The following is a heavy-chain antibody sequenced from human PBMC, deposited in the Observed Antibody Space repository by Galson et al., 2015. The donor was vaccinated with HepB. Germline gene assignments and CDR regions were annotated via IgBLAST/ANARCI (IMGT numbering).Heavy chain of an antibody. Sequence: SLRLSCAASGFTFSSYGMHWVRQAPGKGLEWVAFIRYDGSNKYYADSVKGRSTISRDNSKNTLYLQMNSLRAEDTAVYYCAKDFYSSGCFDYWGQGTLVTVSS. D-gene: IGHD6-19*01. CDR3: AKDFYSSGCFDY. CDR2: IRYDGSNK. V-gene: IGHV3-30*02. J-gene: IGHJ4*02. CDR1: GFTFSSYG.